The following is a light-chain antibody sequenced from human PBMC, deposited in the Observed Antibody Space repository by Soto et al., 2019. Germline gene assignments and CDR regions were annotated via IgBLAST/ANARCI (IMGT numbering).Light chain of an antibody. J-gene: IGLJ2*01. V-gene: IGLV2-14*01. CDR3: SSYTSSSTVV. Sequence: QPVLTQPASVSGSPGQSITISCTGTSSDVGGYNYVSWYQQHPGKAPRLMIYEVGNRPSGVSNRFSGSKSGNTASLTISGLQAEDEADYYCSSYTSSSTVVFGGGTKLTVL. CDR2: EVG. CDR1: SSDVGGYNY.